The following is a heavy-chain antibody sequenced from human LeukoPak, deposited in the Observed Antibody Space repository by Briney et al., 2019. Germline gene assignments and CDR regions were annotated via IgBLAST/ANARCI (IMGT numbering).Heavy chain of an antibody. Sequence: GGSLRLSCAASGFTFSSYWMGWVRQAPGKRLEWVANMNIDGSEKYYADSAKGRFTISRGNARNSVYLQMNSLRVEDTAVYYCARGRGSYYSGNYFDYWGQGTLVTVSS. V-gene: IGHV3-7*01. J-gene: IGHJ4*02. CDR3: ARGRGSYYSGNYFDY. CDR2: MNIDGSEK. CDR1: GFTFSSYW. D-gene: IGHD1-26*01.